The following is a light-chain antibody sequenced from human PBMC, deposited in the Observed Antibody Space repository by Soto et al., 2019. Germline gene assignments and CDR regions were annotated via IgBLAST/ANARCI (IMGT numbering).Light chain of an antibody. J-gene: IGKJ4*01. CDR2: DAS. V-gene: IGKV3-11*01. Sequence: EIVLTQSPATLSLSPGERATLSCRASQSVSSYLAWYQQKPGQAPRLLIYDASNRATGIPARFSGSGSGTELTLTISSLEPEDFAVYYCQQRSNWPPGGTFGGGTKVEIK. CDR3: QQRSNWPPGGT. CDR1: QSVSSY.